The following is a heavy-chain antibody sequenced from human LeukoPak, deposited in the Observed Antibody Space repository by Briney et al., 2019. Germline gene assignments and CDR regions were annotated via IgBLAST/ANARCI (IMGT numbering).Heavy chain of an antibody. CDR2: IRYDGSNK. J-gene: IGHJ4*02. V-gene: IGHV3-30*02. CDR3: ARGTRYDILTGSFDY. Sequence: QAGGSLRLSCAASGFTFSSYGMHWVRQAPGKGLEWVAFIRYDGSNKYYADSVKGRFTISRDNSKNTLYLQMNSLRAEDTAVYYCARGTRYDILTGSFDYWGQGTLVTVSS. D-gene: IGHD3-9*01. CDR1: GFTFSSYG.